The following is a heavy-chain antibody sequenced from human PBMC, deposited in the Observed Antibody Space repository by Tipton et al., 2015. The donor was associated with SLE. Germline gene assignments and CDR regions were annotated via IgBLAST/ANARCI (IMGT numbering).Heavy chain of an antibody. J-gene: IGHJ4*02. V-gene: IGHV3-23*01. D-gene: IGHD6-13*01. CDR1: GFTFSSYA. CDR2: ISGSGGST. CDR3: TRITYSSSWAYFDY. Sequence: SLRLSCAASGFTFSSYAMSWVRQAPGKGLEWVSAISGSGGSTYYADSVKGRFTISRDNSKNTLYLQMNSLRAEDTAVYYCTRITYSSSWAYFDYWGQGTLVTVSS.